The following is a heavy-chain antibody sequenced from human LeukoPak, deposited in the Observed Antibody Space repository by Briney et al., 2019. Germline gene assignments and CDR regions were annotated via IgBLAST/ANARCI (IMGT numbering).Heavy chain of an antibody. CDR1: GYTFTGYY. D-gene: IGHD6-13*01. CDR2: INPNSGGT. Sequence: GASVKVSCKASGYTFTGYYMHWVRQAPGQGLEWMGWINPNSGGTNYAQKFQVRGTMTRDTSISTAYMELSRLGSDDTAVYYCARSAESSSWVEFDYWGQGTLVTVSS. V-gene: IGHV1-2*02. J-gene: IGHJ4*02. CDR3: ARSAESSSWVEFDY.